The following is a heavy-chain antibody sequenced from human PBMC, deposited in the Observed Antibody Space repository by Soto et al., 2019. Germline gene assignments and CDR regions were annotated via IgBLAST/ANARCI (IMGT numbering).Heavy chain of an antibody. D-gene: IGHD1-26*01. CDR2: ISNGGGST. Sequence: EVQLLESGGGLVEPGGSLRLSCAASGFTFSNYALTWVRQAPGKGLEWVSAISNGGGSTYSADSVKGRFTISRDNSKNTLYRQMNSMRVEDTAVYYCAKGLVGSTFKWYCWGQGTLVTVSS. V-gene: IGHV3-23*01. J-gene: IGHJ4*02. CDR3: AKGLVGSTFKWYC. CDR1: GFTFSNYA.